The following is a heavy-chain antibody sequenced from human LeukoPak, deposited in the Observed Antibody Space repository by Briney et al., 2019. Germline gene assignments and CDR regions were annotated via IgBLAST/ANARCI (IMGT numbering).Heavy chain of an antibody. J-gene: IGHJ4*02. Sequence: SETLSLTCTVSGGSISSSSYYWGWIRQPPGKGLEWIGSIYYSGSTYYNPSLKSRVTISVDTSKNQFSLKLSSVTAADTAVYYCASRGRGARGPFGYWGQGTLVTVSS. CDR1: GGSISSSSYY. CDR2: IYYSGST. D-gene: IGHD1-26*01. CDR3: ASRGRGARGPFGY. V-gene: IGHV4-39*01.